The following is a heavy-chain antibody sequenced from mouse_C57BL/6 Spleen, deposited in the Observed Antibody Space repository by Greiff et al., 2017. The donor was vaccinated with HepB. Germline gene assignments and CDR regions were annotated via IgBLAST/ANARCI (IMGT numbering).Heavy chain of an antibody. D-gene: IGHD1-1*01. V-gene: IGHV1-69*01. CDR1: GYTFTSYW. CDR3: ARDYGITGFAC. CDR2: IDPSDSYT. J-gene: IGHJ3*01. Sequence: VQLQQPGAELVMPGASVKLSCKASGYTFTSYWMHWVKQRPGQGLEWIGEIDPSDSYTNYNQKFKGKSTLTVDKSSSTAYMQLSSLTSEDSAVYYCARDYGITGFACWGQGTLVTVSA.